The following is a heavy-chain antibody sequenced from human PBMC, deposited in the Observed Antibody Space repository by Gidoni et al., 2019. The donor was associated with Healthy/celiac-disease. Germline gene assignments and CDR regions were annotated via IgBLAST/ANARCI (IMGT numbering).Heavy chain of an antibody. CDR3: ARDMGPCWGDMGPCYPPSGSRFDY. CDR2: VSAYNGNT. J-gene: IGHJ4*02. CDR1: GYTFTSYG. Sequence: QVPLVQSGAEVKKPGASVKVSCKASGYTFTSYGISWVRQAPGQGLEWMGWVSAYNGNTNYAQKLQGRGTMTTDTSTSTADMELRSLRSDDAAVYYCARDMGPCWGDMGPCYPPSGSRFDYWGQGTLVTVSS. V-gene: IGHV1-18*04. D-gene: IGHD3-16*01.